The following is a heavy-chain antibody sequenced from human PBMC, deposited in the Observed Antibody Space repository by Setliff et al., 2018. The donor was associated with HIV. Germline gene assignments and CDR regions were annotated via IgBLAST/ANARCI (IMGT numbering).Heavy chain of an antibody. D-gene: IGHD6-25*01. CDR3: ARRPAFNAFDL. CDR1: GGSISSYS. CDR2: IYDSGIT. Sequence: PSETLSLTCTVSGGSISSYSWSWIRQPPGKGLEWIGYIYDSGITNYNPSLKSRVTISVDTSKTQFSLKLSSVTAADMAVYYCARRPAFNAFDLWGQGTMVTVSS. J-gene: IGHJ3*01. V-gene: IGHV4-59*08.